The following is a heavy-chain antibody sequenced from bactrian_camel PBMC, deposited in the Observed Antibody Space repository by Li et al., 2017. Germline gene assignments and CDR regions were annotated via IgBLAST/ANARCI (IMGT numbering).Heavy chain of an antibody. V-gene: IGHV3S10*01. CDR1: GYTYSSYC. CDR2: IDADGET. Sequence: DVQLVESGGGEVQPGGSLRLSCTGSGYTYSSYCMGWFRQAPGKEREEVAVIDADGETTYADSVKGRFTISQDKDTGKKMVYLQMNSLKPEDTAVYYCAATVDRTWSPSP. D-gene: IGHD2*01. J-gene: IGHJ3*01.